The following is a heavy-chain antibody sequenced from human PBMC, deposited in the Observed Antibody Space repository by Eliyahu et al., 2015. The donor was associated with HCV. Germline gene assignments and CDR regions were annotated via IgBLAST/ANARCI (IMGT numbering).Heavy chain of an antibody. J-gene: IGHJ4*02. CDR1: GFTFGESA. CDR2: ITGDGITT. CDR3: SKDMGFYGSGSPPWELY. D-gene: IGHD3-10*01. V-gene: IGHV3-43*02. Sequence: DVQLVESGGGVVQPGGSLRLSCAASGFTFGESAMHWVRQAPGKGLEWVSFITGDGITTYYSDSVKGRFVVSRDNNKDSLFLDMSALTAEDTGFYYCSKDMGFYGSGSPPWELYWGQGTLVSVSS.